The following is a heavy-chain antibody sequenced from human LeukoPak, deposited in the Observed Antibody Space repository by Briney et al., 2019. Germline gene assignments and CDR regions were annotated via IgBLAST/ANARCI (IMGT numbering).Heavy chain of an antibody. V-gene: IGHV4-38-2*02. CDR3: ARVPELGYFDY. J-gene: IGHJ4*02. CDR2: IYHSGST. Sequence: SETLSLTCTVSGYSISSGYYWGWIRQPPGKGLEWIGSIYHSGSTYYNPSLKSRVTISVDTSKNQFSLKLSSVTAADTAVYYCARVPELGYFDYWGQGTLVTVSS. CDR1: GYSISSGYY. D-gene: IGHD1-26*01.